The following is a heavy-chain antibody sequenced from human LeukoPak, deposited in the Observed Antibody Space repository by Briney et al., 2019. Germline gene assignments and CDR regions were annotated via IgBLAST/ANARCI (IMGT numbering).Heavy chain of an antibody. Sequence: PGRSLRLSCAASGFIFSSYGMRWVRPAPGKGLEWVAVIYYDGSNKYYADSVRGRFTISRDNSKNTLFLQMSSLRAEDTAVYYCARDTFYSSGVYGLDVWGQGTTVTVSS. CDR1: GFIFSSYG. V-gene: IGHV3-33*01. J-gene: IGHJ6*02. CDR3: ARDTFYSSGVYGLDV. CDR2: IYYDGSNK. D-gene: IGHD6-19*01.